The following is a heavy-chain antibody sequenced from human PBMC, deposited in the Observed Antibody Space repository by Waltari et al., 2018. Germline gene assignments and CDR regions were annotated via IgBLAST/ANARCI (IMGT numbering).Heavy chain of an antibody. CDR2: IYTSGST. D-gene: IGHD6-6*01. J-gene: IGHJ3*02. Sequence: QVQLPESGPGLVKPSETLSLTCTVSGCFISRYYWRWIRQPAGKGLEWIGRIYTSGSTNYNPSLKSRVTMSVDTSKNQFSLKLSSVTAADTAVYYCAREADSSDVAFDIWGQGTMVTVSS. CDR1: GCFISRYY. CDR3: AREADSSDVAFDI. V-gene: IGHV4-4*07.